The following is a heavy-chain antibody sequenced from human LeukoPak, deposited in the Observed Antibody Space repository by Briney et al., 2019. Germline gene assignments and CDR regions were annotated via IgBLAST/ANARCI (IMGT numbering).Heavy chain of an antibody. Sequence: HPGGSLRLSCAASGFTFSSYAVHWVRQAPGKGLEWVALISYDGSNKYYADSVKGRFTISRDNSKNTLYLQMNSLRADDTALYYCARGPEKWSGYLAGPYFDYWGQGTLVTVSS. CDR2: ISYDGSNK. J-gene: IGHJ4*02. CDR3: ARGPEKWSGYLAGPYFDY. V-gene: IGHV3-30*14. D-gene: IGHD3-3*01. CDR1: GFTFSSYA.